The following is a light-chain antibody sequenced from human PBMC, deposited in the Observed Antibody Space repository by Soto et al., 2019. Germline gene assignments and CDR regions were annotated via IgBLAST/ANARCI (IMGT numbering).Light chain of an antibody. J-gene: IGLJ1*01. CDR1: SSDIGGYNY. CDR2: EVS. CDR3: SAYTTTSTLI. V-gene: IGLV2-14*01. Sequence: QSALTQPASVSGSPGQSVTISCTGTSSDIGGYNYVPWYQQSPGKAPKLIIFEVSHRPSGVSDRFSGSKSGDTASLIISGLQTEDEADYYCSAYTTTSTLIFGTGTKVTVL.